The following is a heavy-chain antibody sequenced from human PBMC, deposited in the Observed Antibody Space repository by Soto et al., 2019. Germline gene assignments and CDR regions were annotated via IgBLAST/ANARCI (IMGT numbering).Heavy chain of an antibody. D-gene: IGHD3-10*01. J-gene: IGHJ6*03. CDR3: AKDPRQYSHGPRASNYYCFYMDV. Sequence: QVQLVESGGGVVQPGRSLRLSCAASGFTFSPYAMHWVRQAPGKGLEWVSVISYDGSNKFYANSVEGRFTISRDDSKSTLYLQMDSLGGADTAIYYCAKDPRQYSHGPRASNYYCFYMDVWGKGTTVTVSS. V-gene: IGHV3-30*18. CDR2: ISYDGSNK. CDR1: GFTFSPYA.